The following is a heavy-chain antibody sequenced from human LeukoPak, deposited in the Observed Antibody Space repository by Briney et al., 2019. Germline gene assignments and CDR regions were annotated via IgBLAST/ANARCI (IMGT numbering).Heavy chain of an antibody. V-gene: IGHV1-18*01. J-gene: IGHJ5*02. CDR3: ARDINGYYYDSHGYYPTDL. CDR1: GYIFTGYG. D-gene: IGHD3-22*01. CDR2: ISVYNGNT. Sequence: ASVKVSCKASGYIFTGYGISWVRQAPGQGLEWMGWISVYNGNTNYPQRLQGRVTMTTDTSTTTAYMELGSLRSDDTAVYYCARDINGYYYDSHGYYPTDLWGQGTLVTVSS.